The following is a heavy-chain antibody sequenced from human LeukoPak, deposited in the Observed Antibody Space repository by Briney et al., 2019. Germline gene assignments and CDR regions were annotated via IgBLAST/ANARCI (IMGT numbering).Heavy chain of an antibody. D-gene: IGHD2-2*01. CDR1: GYTFTGYY. CDR2: INPNSGGT. Sequence: ASVKVSCKASGYTFTGYYMHWVRQAPGQGLEWMRWINPNSGGTNYAQKFQGRVTMTRDTSISTAYMELSRLRSDDTAVYYCARVSCSSSSCYVSTWFNWFDPWGQGTLVTVSS. V-gene: IGHV1-2*02. CDR3: ARVSCSSSSCYVSTWFNWFDP. J-gene: IGHJ5*02.